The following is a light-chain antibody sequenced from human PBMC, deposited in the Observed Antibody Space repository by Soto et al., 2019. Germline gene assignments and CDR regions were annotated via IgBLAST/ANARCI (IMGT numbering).Light chain of an antibody. J-gene: IGKJ1*01. CDR3: QHYNYWPPKT. Sequence: IVMTQSAATVSVSPGERTTLSCRASQSVGNNLAWYQQKPGQAPRLLIYGAYTRATGIPARFSGSGSGTDFTLTISSLQSEDFAVYYCQHYNYWPPKTFGQGTKVDI. V-gene: IGKV3-15*01. CDR2: GAY. CDR1: QSVGNN.